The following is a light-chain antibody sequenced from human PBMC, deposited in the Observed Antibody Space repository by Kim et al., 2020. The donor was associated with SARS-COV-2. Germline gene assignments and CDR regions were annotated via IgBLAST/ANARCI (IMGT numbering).Light chain of an antibody. CDR1: SSDVGGYNF. V-gene: IGLV2-8*01. Sequence: QSALTQPASASGSPGQSVTISCTGTSSDVGGYNFVSWYQQHPGKAPRLLIYDVTKRPSGVPDRFSGSKSGITASLTVSGLQAEDEADYYCSSYAGSTYVFGPGTKVTVL. CDR2: DVT. J-gene: IGLJ1*01. CDR3: SSYAGSTYV.